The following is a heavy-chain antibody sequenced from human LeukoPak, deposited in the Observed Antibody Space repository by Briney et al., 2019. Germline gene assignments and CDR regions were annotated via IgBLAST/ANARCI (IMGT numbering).Heavy chain of an antibody. CDR1: GFTFSSYG. CDR2: IRYDGSNK. J-gene: IGHJ4*02. CDR3: AKVLSGSYSPFDY. D-gene: IGHD1-26*01. Sequence: GGSLRLSCAASGFTFSSYGMHWVRQAPGKGLEWVAFIRYDGSNKYYADSVKGRFTVSRDNSKNTLYLQMNSLRAEDTAVYYRAKVLSGSYSPFDYWGQGTLVTVSS. V-gene: IGHV3-30*02.